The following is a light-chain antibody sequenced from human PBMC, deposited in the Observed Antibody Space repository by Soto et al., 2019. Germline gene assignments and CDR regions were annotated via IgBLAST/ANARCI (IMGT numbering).Light chain of an antibody. CDR3: QQYNNRPLT. CDR1: QDIRED. Sequence: DIQMTQSPSSLSASVGDRVTITCQASQDIREDLNWYQQKAGKAPQLLIYDASNLETGVPSRFTGSGSGTDFTFTISSLQPEDIATYFCQQYNNRPLTFGGGTKVEI. J-gene: IGKJ4*01. V-gene: IGKV1-33*01. CDR2: DAS.